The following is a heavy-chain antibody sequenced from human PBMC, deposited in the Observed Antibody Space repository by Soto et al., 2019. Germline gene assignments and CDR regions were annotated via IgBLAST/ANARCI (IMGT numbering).Heavy chain of an antibody. CDR1: GFTVSSNY. V-gene: IGHV3-53*01. Sequence: GGSLRLSCAASGFTVSSNYMSWVRQAPGKGLEWVSVIYSGGSTYYADSVKGRLTISRDNSKNTLYLQMNSLRAEDTAVYYCAREFPGIAAAAHYWYFDLWGRGTLVTVSS. J-gene: IGHJ2*01. CDR3: AREFPGIAAAAHYWYFDL. D-gene: IGHD6-13*01. CDR2: IYSGGST.